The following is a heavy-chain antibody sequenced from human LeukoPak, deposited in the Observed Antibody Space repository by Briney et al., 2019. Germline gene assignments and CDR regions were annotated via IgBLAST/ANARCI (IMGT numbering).Heavy chain of an antibody. V-gene: IGHV3-23*01. CDR3: AKRTDYGSNGNYFDS. D-gene: IGHD4-23*01. J-gene: IGHJ4*01. Sequence: PGGSLRLSCAAFGFTFSSYGMTWVRQAPGKGLEWVSAISGRDTNTYYADSVKGRFTISRDNSKNTLYLQMNSLRAEDTAVYYCAKRTDYGSNGNYFDSWGQEPRSPSSQ. CDR1: GFTFSSYG. CDR2: ISGRDTNT.